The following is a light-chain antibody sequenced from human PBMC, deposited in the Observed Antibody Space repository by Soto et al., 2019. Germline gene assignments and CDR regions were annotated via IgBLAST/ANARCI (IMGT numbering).Light chain of an antibody. CDR1: QSVSSSY. CDR2: GAS. J-gene: IGKJ2*01. CDR3: QQYGSSPYT. V-gene: IGKV3-20*01. Sequence: EIVLTQSPGTLSLSPGERATLSCRASQSVSSSYLAWYQQKPGQAPRLLIYGASSRATAIPDRFSGSGSGTDFTLTISRPEPEDFAVYYWQQYGSSPYTFGQGTKLEIK.